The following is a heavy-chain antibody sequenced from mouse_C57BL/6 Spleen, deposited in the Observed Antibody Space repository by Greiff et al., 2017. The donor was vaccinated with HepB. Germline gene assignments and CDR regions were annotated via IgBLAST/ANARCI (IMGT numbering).Heavy chain of an antibody. D-gene: IGHD2-5*01. J-gene: IGHJ3*01. CDR2: IDPSDSYT. Sequence: QVQLQQPGAELVKPGASVKLSCKASGYTFTSYWMQWVKQRPGQGLEWIGEIDPSDSYTNYNQKFKGKATVTVDTSSSTAYMQLSSLTSEDSAVYYCARESKGAYWGQRTLVTVSA. CDR1: GYTFTSYW. CDR3: ARESKGAY. V-gene: IGHV1-50*01.